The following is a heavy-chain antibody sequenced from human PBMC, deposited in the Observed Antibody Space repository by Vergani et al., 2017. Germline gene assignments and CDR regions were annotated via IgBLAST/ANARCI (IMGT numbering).Heavy chain of an antibody. CDR1: GGSFSGYY. V-gene: IGHV4-34*01. CDR3: ARGRFAGTYLREWYLAYYYYGMDV. J-gene: IGHJ6*02. D-gene: IGHD3-3*01. CDR2: INHSGST. Sequence: QVQLQQWGAGLLKPSETLSLTCAVYGGSFSGYYWSWIRQPPGKGLEWIGEINHSGSTNYNPSLKSRVTISVDTSKNQFSLKLSSVTAADTAVYYCARGRFAGTYLREWYLAYYYYGMDVWGQGTTVTVSS.